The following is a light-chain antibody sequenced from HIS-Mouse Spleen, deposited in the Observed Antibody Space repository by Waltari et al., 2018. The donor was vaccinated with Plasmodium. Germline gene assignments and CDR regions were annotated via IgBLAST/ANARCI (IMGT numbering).Light chain of an antibody. CDR1: NIGSTR. J-gene: IGLJ2*01. CDR2: DDS. Sequence: SYVLTQPPSVSVAPGQTARITCGGNNIGSTRVHWYQQKPGQAPVLVVYDDSARPSGIPERFSGSNSGNTATLTISRVEAGDEADYYCQVWDSSSDHPVFGGGTKLTVL. CDR3: QVWDSSSDHPV. V-gene: IGLV3-21*02.